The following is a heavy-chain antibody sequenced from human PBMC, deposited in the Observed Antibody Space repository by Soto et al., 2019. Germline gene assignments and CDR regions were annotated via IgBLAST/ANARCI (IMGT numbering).Heavy chain of an antibody. CDR3: AREGGSGSYRYYGMDV. J-gene: IGHJ6*02. CDR1: GGTFSSYA. D-gene: IGHD3-10*01. Sequence: QVQLVQSGAEVKKPGSSVKVSCKASGGTFSSYAISWVRQAPGQGLEWMGGIIPIFGTANYAQKFQGRVTITADEATSTAYMELSSLRSEDTAVYYCAREGGSGSYRYYGMDVWGQGTTVTVSS. V-gene: IGHV1-69*12. CDR2: IIPIFGTA.